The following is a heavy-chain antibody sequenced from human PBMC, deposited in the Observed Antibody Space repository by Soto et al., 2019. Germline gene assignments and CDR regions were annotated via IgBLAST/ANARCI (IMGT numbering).Heavy chain of an antibody. CDR2: INAGNGNT. CDR3: AKVGDAAGVDY. CDR1: GYTFSSYA. Sequence: QVPLVQSGAEVKKPGASVKVSCKASGYTFSSYAMHWVRQAPGQRLEWMGRINAGNGNTKYSQKLQGRVTITRDTSESKAYMELTSLTSEDTAVYYCAKVGDAAGVDYWGQGTLVTVSS. V-gene: IGHV1-3*01. D-gene: IGHD3-16*01. J-gene: IGHJ4*02.